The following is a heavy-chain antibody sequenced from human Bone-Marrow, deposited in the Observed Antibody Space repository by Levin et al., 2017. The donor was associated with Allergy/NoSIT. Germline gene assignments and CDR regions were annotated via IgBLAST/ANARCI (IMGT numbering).Heavy chain of an antibody. Sequence: SGGSLRLSCAASGFTFSSYAMHWVRQAPGKGLEWVAVISYDGSNKYYADSVKGRFTISRYNSKNTLYLQMNSLRAEDTAVYYCASGVEGSSRTSGEWGQGTLVTVSS. J-gene: IGHJ4*02. D-gene: IGHD6-13*01. CDR3: ASGVEGSSRTSGE. CDR2: ISYDGSNK. CDR1: GFTFSSYA. V-gene: IGHV3-30-3*01.